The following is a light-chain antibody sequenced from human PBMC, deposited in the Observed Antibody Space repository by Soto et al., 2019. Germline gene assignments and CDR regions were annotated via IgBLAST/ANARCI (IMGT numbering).Light chain of an antibody. V-gene: IGLV2-14*01. Sequence: YALTQPASVSGSPGQSIAISCAGTSSDIGTYNHVSWYQQHPGNAPQLIIYEDITRPSGLSCRGSGSKSGNTASLTISGLQAEDEAYYFCCSYTTSSTLVCGTGTKVTVL. CDR1: SSDIGTYNH. J-gene: IGLJ1*01. CDR2: EDI. CDR3: CSYTTSSTLV.